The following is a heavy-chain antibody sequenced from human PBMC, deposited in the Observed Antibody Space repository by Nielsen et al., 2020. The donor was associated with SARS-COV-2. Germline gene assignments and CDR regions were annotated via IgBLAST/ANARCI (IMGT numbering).Heavy chain of an antibody. Sequence: VRQMPGKGLEWMGIIYPGDSDTRYSPSFQGQVTISADKSISTAYLQWSSLKASDTAMYYCARLRSTRDYYYYYMDVWGKGTTVTVSS. CDR3: ARLRSTRDYYYYYMDV. J-gene: IGHJ6*03. CDR2: IYPGDSDT. V-gene: IGHV5-51*01. D-gene: IGHD2-2*01.